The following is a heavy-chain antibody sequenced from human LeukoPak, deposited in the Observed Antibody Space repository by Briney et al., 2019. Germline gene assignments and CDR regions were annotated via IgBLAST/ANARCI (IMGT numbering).Heavy chain of an antibody. Sequence: SETLSLTCAVYGGSFSGYYCSWVRQPPGEGLEWIGEINHSGTTNYNPSLKSRLTISVDTAKNQFSLNLSSLTAADTAVYYCASNGPLLSDTSRYYFDSWGQGTLVTVSS. CDR2: INHSGTT. V-gene: IGHV4-34*01. J-gene: IGHJ4*02. CDR3: ASNGPLLSDTSRYYFDS. CDR1: GGSFSGYY. D-gene: IGHD3-22*01.